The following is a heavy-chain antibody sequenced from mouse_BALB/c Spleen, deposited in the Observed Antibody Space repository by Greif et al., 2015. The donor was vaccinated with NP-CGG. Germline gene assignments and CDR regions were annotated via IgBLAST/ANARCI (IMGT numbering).Heavy chain of an antibody. CDR1: GFNIKDTY. V-gene: IGHV14-3*02. CDR2: IDPANGNT. J-gene: IGHJ1*01. Sequence: EVKLVESGAELVKPGASVKLSCTASGFNIKDTYMHWVKQRPEQGLEWIGRIDPANGNTKYDPKFQGKATITADTSSNRAYLQLSSLTSEDTAVYYCARWDWYFDVWGAGTTVTVSS. CDR3: ARWDWYFDV.